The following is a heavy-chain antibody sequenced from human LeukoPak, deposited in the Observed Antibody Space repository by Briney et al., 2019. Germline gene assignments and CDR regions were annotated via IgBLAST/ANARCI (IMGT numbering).Heavy chain of an antibody. CDR1: GFTFSSYW. D-gene: IGHD4-17*01. J-gene: IGHJ4*02. CDR2: IRYDGSNK. Sequence: GGSLRLSCAASGFTFSSYWMHWVRQAPGKELEWVAFIRYDGSNKYYADSVKGRFTISRDNSKNTLYLQMNSLRAEDTAAYYCAKDFDYGDCFFDYWGQGTLVTVSS. CDR3: AKDFDYGDCFFDY. V-gene: IGHV3-30*02.